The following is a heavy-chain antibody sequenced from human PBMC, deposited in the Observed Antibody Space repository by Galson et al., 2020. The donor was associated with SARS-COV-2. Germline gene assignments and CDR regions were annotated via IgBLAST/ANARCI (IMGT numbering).Heavy chain of an antibody. D-gene: IGHD1-26*01. CDR1: GLIVTYNY. Sequence: GESLKISCEASGLIVTYNYLTWVRQAPGKGLERVSLIDSRGNTNYIDPVKGRFSISRDKSKNAVNLQMSSLRAEDPAIYYCARVLGFVEYSYMDVWGNGATVTVSS. CDR2: IDSRGNT. CDR3: ARVLGFVEYSYMDV. J-gene: IGHJ6*03. V-gene: IGHV3-53*01.